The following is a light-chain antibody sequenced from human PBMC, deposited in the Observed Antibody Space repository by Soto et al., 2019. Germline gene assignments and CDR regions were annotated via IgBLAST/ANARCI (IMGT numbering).Light chain of an antibody. CDR1: QGIINY. V-gene: IGKV1-27*01. J-gene: IGKJ4*01. Sequence: DIQMTQSPSSLSASVGDRVTITCRASQGIINYLAWYQQKPGKAPKLPIYAASTLQSGVTSRFSGSGSGTDFTLTISGLQPEDVATYYCQKYNSAPLSFGGGTKVEIK. CDR3: QKYNSAPLS. CDR2: AAS.